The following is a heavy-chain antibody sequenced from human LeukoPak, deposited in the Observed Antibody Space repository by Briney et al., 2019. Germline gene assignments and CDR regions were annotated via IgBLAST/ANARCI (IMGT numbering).Heavy chain of an antibody. Sequence: GASVKVSCKASGYTFTSYDINWVRRATGQGLEWMGWMNPNSGNTGYAQKFQGRVTMTRNTSISTAYMELSSLRSEDTAVYYCARGRGWDYDILTGYVVYWGQGTLVTVSS. CDR2: MNPNSGNT. D-gene: IGHD3-9*01. CDR3: ARGRGWDYDILTGYVVY. V-gene: IGHV1-8*01. CDR1: GYTFTSYD. J-gene: IGHJ4*02.